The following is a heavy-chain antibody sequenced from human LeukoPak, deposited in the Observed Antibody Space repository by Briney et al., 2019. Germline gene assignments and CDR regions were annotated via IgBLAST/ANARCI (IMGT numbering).Heavy chain of an antibody. CDR1: GFTFSTYS. Sequence: GGSLRLSCAASGFTFSTYSMNWVRQAPGKGLEWISYISDSSSFKYYADSAKGRFTISRDNAKNSLYLQMNSLRAEDTAVYYCARRGYNYGYGDYWGQGTLVTVSS. CDR2: ISDSSSFK. CDR3: ARRGYNYGYGDY. J-gene: IGHJ4*02. D-gene: IGHD5-18*01. V-gene: IGHV3-21*05.